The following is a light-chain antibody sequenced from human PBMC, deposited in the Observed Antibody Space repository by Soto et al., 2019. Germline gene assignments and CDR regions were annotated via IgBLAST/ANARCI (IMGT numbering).Light chain of an antibody. V-gene: IGKV3-11*01. CDR3: QQRSNWPPT. J-gene: IGKJ1*01. CDR2: DAS. CDR1: QSVSSY. Sequence: EIVLTQSPATLSLSPGGRATLSCRASQSVSSYLAWYQQKPGQAPRLLIYDASNRATRIPARFSGSGSGTDFTLTISSLEPEDFAVYYCQQRSNWPPTFGQGTKVEIK.